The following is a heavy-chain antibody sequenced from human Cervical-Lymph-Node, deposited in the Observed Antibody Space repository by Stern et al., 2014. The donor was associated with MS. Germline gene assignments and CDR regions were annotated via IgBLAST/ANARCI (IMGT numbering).Heavy chain of an antibody. CDR3: ARDFEFQLQCD. CDR2: VYHSGCA. CDR1: GGSISSDNW. D-gene: IGHD2-2*01. V-gene: IGHV4-4*02. J-gene: IGHJ4*02. Sequence: QVQLQESGPGLVTPSWTLSLTCAVSGGSISSDNWWSWVRQPPGKGLEWIGEVYHSGCANYNPSLNSRVTRSVDKSKNQFSLRLTSVTAADTAVYYCARDFEFQLQCDWGQGALVTVSS.